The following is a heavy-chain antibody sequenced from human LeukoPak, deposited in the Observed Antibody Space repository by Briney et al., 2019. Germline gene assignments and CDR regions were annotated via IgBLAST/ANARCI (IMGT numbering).Heavy chain of an antibody. J-gene: IGHJ4*02. CDR1: GYTLTELS. CDR3: ARGDYDSSGYYSYYFDY. Sequence: ASVKVSCKVSGYTLTELSMHWVRQAPGKGLEWMGGFDPEDGETIYAQKLQGRVTMTTDTSTSTAYMELRSLRSDDTAVYYCARGDYDSSGYYSYYFDYWGQGTLVTVSS. CDR2: FDPEDGET. V-gene: IGHV1-24*01. D-gene: IGHD3-22*01.